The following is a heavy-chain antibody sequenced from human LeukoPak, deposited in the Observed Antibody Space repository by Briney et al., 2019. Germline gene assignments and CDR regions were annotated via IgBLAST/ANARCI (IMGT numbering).Heavy chain of an antibody. CDR1: RFTFSSYE. D-gene: IGHD4/OR15-4a*01. CDR2: IYSDNT. CDR3: ARRAGAYSHPYDY. Sequence: PGGSLRLSCAASRFTFSSYEMNWVRQAPGKGLEWVSFIYSDNTHYSDSVKGRFTISRDNSKNTLYLQMNSLRAEDTAVYYCARRAGAYSHPYDYWGQGTLVTVSS. V-gene: IGHV3-53*01. J-gene: IGHJ4*02.